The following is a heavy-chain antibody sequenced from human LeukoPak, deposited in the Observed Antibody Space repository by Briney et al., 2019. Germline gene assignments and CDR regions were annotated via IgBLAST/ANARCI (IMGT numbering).Heavy chain of an antibody. V-gene: IGHV4-59*08. D-gene: IGHD2/OR15-2a*01. CDR3: AGHHPRNTVDF. CDR2: ISDIGSI. J-gene: IGHJ4*02. Sequence: SETLSLTCTVSGGSISSYYWSWIRQPPGKGLEWIAYISDIGSINYNPSLKSRVTISLDTSKNQFSLKLSSETAADTAVYYCAGHHPRNTVDFWGQGTLVTVSS. CDR1: GGSISSYY.